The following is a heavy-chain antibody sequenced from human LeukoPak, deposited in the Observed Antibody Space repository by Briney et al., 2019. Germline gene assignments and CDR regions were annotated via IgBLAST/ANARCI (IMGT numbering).Heavy chain of an antibody. D-gene: IGHD2/OR15-2a*01. CDR3: ARIGGTDCDNTSCRNLLGVDP. CDR1: GGSISSYY. Sequence: KPSETLSLTCTVSGGSISSYYWSWIRQLPGKGLEWIVYIYYSGNTNYNPSLKSRVTISVDTSKNQFSLKLSSVTAADTAVYYCARIGGTDCDNTSCRNLLGVDPWGQGTLVTVSS. CDR2: IYYSGNT. V-gene: IGHV4-59*01. J-gene: IGHJ5*02.